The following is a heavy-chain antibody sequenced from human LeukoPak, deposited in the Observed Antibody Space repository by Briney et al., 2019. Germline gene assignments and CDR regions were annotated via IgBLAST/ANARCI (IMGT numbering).Heavy chain of an antibody. CDR2: ISGSGDST. CDR1: GFTFSTYA. D-gene: IGHD6-19*01. CDR3: AKSRSGWYFFEY. Sequence: GGSLRLSCAASGFTFSTYAMSWVRHAPGKGLEWVSGISGSGDSTYYADSVKGRFTISRDNSKNTLYLQMNSLRAEDTAVYYCAKSRSGWYFFEYWGQGTLVTVSS. V-gene: IGHV3-23*01. J-gene: IGHJ4*02.